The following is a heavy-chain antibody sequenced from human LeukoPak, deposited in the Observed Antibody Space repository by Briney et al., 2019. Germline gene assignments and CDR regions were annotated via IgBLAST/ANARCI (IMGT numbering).Heavy chain of an antibody. CDR3: AKRGAYDNRYFDY. V-gene: IGHV3-23*01. J-gene: IGHJ4*02. Sequence: GGSLRLSCAASGFTFSNYAISWVRQAPGKGLEWVSAISGSGDTTYYADSVKGRFTISRDTSKNTLYLQMNSLRAEDTAVYYCAKRGAYDNRYFDYWGQGTLVTVSS. CDR2: ISGSGDTT. CDR1: GFTFSNYA. D-gene: IGHD3-22*01.